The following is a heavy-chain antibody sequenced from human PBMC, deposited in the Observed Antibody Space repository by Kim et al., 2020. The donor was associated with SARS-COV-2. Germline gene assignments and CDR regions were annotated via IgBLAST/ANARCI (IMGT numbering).Heavy chain of an antibody. Sequence: AGSLRLSCAASGFTVSTYWMHWVRQAPGKGLVWVSRILGDGTTTTYADFVKGRFTISRDGANNMAYLQMNSLRAEDTAVYYCARGAGGARPDFWGQGTLVTVSS. V-gene: IGHV3-74*03. D-gene: IGHD1-26*01. CDR3: ARGAGGARPDF. CDR1: GFTVSTYW. CDR2: ILGDGTTT. J-gene: IGHJ4*02.